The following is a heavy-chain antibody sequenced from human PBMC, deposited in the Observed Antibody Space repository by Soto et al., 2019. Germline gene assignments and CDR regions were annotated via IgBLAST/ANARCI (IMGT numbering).Heavy chain of an antibody. CDR1: GFTFETYG. CDR3: AKDHIVAAAPDY. D-gene: IGHD2-2*01. V-gene: IGHV3-30*18. Sequence: QVQLVESGGGVVQPGRSLRLSCAASGFTFETYGMHWLRQAPGKGLEWMAVISYDVSNKYYADSVKGRFTISRDNSKNTLYMQMNSLRAEDTAIYYCAKDHIVAAAPDYWGQGTLVTVSS. J-gene: IGHJ4*02. CDR2: ISYDVSNK.